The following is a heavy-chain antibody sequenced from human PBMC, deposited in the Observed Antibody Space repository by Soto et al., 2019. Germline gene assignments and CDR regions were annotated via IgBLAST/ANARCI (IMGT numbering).Heavy chain of an antibody. CDR3: ARHGGVYPNWYLDL. D-gene: IGHD2-8*01. CDR1: GASVSSGSYY. J-gene: IGHJ2*01. Sequence: QVQLQESGPGLLKPSETLSLTCGVSGASVSSGSYYWSWIRQSPGKGLEWIGYIYFSGSASYNPSLRSRVTISRDTSRNQFSLKLNSVTAADTAVYYCARHGGVYPNWYLDLWGRGTLVTVSS. CDR2: IYFSGSA. V-gene: IGHV4-61*01.